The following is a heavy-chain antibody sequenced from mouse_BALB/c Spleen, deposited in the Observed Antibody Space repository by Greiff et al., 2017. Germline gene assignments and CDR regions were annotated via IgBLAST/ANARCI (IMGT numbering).Heavy chain of an antibody. CDR3: ARWGSYAMDY. CDR1: GFTFSSFG. V-gene: IGHV5-17*02. Sequence: EVHLVESGGGLVQPGGSRKLSCAASGFTFSSFGMHWVRQAPGKGLEWVAYISSGSSTIYYADTVKGRFTISRDNPKNTLFLQMTSLRSEDTAMYYCARWGSYAMDYWGQGTSVTVSS. J-gene: IGHJ4*01. CDR2: ISSGSSTI. D-gene: IGHD1-1*01.